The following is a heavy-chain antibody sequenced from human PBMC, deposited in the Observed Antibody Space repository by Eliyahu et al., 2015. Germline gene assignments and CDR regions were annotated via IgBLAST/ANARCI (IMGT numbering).Heavy chain of an antibody. CDR1: GFTFSSYS. Sequence: EVQLVESGGGLVQPGGSLRLSCAASGFTFSSYSMNWVRQAPGKGLEWVSYISSSSSTIYYADSVKGRFTISRDNAKNSLYLQMNSLRAEDTAVYYCARDGRLMSGLWFGEWGDFDYWGQGTLVTVSS. CDR3: ARDGRLMSGLWFGEWGDFDY. J-gene: IGHJ4*02. D-gene: IGHD3-10*01. CDR2: ISSSSSTI. V-gene: IGHV3-48*01.